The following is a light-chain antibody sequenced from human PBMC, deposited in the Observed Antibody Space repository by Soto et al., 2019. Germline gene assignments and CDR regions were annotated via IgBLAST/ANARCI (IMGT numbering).Light chain of an antibody. CDR2: GAS. CDR1: QSLSSNS. V-gene: IGKV3-20*01. J-gene: IGKJ2*01. Sequence: EIVLTQSPGTLSLSPGERVTLSCGASQSLSSNSLAWYQQKPGQAPMLLIYGASSRATGIPDRFSGSGSGTDFTLSISRLEPTDVAVYFCQQYGTSPYTFGQGTKLQSK. CDR3: QQYGTSPYT.